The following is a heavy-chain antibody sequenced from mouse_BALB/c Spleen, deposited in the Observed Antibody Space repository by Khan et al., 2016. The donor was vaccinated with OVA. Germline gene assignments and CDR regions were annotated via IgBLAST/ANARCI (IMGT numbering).Heavy chain of an antibody. J-gene: IGHJ3*01. V-gene: IGHV1-81*01. CDR3: ARSYDGAWVTY. CDR2: IYPGSGST. CDR1: GYTFSDYV. Sequence: QVQLQQSGPELVKPGASVKMSCKASGYTFSDYVISWVKLRTGQGLEWIGEIYPGSGSTYYNEKFKGKATLTADKPSSTAYMQLSSLTSEDSAVYFCARSYDGAWVTYWGQGTLVTVS. D-gene: IGHD1-1*01.